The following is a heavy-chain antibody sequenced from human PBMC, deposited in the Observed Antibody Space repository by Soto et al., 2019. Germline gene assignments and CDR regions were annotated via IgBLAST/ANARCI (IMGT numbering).Heavy chain of an antibody. V-gene: IGHV2-70*01. CDR3: ARILQYCSSTSCYRTKYYYGMDV. D-gene: IGHD2-2*01. CDR1: GFSLSTSGMC. J-gene: IGHJ6*02. Sequence: GPTLVNPTQTLTLTCTFSGFSLSTSGMCVSWIRQPPGKALEWLALIDWDDDKYYSTSLKTRLTISKDTSKKQVVLKMTNMDPVDTATYYCARILQYCSSTSCYRTKYYYGMDVWGQGTTVTVSS. CDR2: IDWDDDK.